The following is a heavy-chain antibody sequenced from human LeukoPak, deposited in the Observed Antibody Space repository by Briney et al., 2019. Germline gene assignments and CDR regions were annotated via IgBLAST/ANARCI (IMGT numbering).Heavy chain of an antibody. CDR3: ARGSCSSTSCFMDV. Sequence: ASVKVSCKASGGTFSSYAISWVRQAPGQRLEWMGWINAGKGNTKYSQKLQGRVTITGDTSASTAYMELSSLRSEDTAVYYCARGSCSSTSCFMDVWGQGTTVTVSS. J-gene: IGHJ6*02. D-gene: IGHD2-2*01. CDR2: INAGKGNT. CDR1: GGTFSSYA. V-gene: IGHV1-3*01.